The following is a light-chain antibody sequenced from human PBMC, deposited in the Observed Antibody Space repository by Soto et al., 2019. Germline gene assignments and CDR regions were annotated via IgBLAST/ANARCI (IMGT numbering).Light chain of an antibody. CDR3: QSYDFTLGAFWV. V-gene: IGLV1-40*01. CDR2: GTS. Sequence: QFLLTQPPSFSGAPGQRVTISCTGGASNIGANYDVHWYQQLPGTAPKLLIYGTSNRPSGVPDRFSGSKSGTSASLAITGLQAEDEAHYFCQSYDFTLGAFWVFGGGTKVTVL. CDR1: ASNIGANYD. J-gene: IGLJ3*02.